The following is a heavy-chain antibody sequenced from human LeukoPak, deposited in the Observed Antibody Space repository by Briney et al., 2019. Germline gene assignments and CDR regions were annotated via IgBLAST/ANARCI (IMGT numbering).Heavy chain of an antibody. CDR3: ARPLFCAFDNCGYWLDL. D-gene: IGHD1-20*01. J-gene: IGHJ5*02. Sequence: ASVKVSCKTSGYIFTKYLIHWVRQAPGQGLEWVGTINTNGDATNYAPRFQGRLTLTQDTSTSTVYMELRGLTPDDTAVYYCARPLFCAFDNCGYWLDLWGPGTLVTVSS. CDR2: INTNGDAT. V-gene: IGHV1-46*01. CDR1: GYIFTKYL.